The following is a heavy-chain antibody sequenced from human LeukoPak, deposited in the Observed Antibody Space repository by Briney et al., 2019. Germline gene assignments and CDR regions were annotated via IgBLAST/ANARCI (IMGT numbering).Heavy chain of an antibody. CDR2: IRYDGSNK. J-gene: IGHJ4*02. V-gene: IGHV3-30*02. Sequence: GGSLRLSCAASGFTFSSYGMHWVRQAPGKGLEWVAFIRYDGSNKYYADSVKGRFTISRDNSKNTLYLQMNSLRAEDTAVYYCAAEYYYDSSGYDKIFDYWGQGTLVTVSS. CDR3: AAEYYYDSSGYDKIFDY. D-gene: IGHD3-22*01. CDR1: GFTFSSYG.